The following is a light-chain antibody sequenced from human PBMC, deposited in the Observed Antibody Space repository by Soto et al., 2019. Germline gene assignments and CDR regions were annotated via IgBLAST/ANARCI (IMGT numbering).Light chain of an antibody. CDR1: SSDVGAYNY. J-gene: IGLJ1*01. V-gene: IGLV2-14*01. Sequence: QSALTQPASVSGTPGQTITISCTGTSSDVGAYNYVSWYQQHPGKAPKLMIYEVSNRPSGVYDRFSGSKSGNTASLTISGLQAADEADYSCSSKRTTASLVFGTGTKVTVL. CDR3: SSKRTTASLV. CDR2: EVS.